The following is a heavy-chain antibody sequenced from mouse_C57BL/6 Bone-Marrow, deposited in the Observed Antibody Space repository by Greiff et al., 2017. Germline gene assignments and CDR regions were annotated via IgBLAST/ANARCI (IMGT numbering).Heavy chain of an antibody. CDR1: GFTFSDYG. Sequence: EVKLQESGGGLVQPGGSLKLSCAASGFTFSDYGMAWVRQAPRKGPAWVAFISNLAYSIYYADTVTGRFTISRENAKNTLYLEMSSLRSEDTAMYYCARLFMLTTRRTLAYWGQGTLVTVSA. J-gene: IGHJ3*01. V-gene: IGHV5-15*01. D-gene: IGHD2-2*01. CDR2: ISNLAYSI. CDR3: ARLFMLTTRRTLAY.